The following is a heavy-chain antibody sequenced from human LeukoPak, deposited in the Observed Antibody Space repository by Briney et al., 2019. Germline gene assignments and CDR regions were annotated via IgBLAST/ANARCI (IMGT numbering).Heavy chain of an antibody. Sequence: RPSETLSLTFAVYGASFSGYYWSWVRHPPGKWLEWSGEINHSGSTNYNPSLKSRVTISVDTSKNQFSLKLSSVTAADTAVYYCARGGYSSSWYVGLSAFDIWGQGTMVTVSS. CDR1: GASFSGYY. J-gene: IGHJ3*02. CDR3: ARGGYSSSWYVGLSAFDI. V-gene: IGHV4-34*01. CDR2: INHSGST. D-gene: IGHD6-13*01.